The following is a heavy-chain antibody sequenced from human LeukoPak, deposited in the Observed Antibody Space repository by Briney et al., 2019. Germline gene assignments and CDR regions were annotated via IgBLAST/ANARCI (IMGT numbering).Heavy chain of an antibody. CDR3: ARDLYCSSTSCYFRSSVSPRSQPYFQH. Sequence: PGGSLRLSCAASGFTISSYSMNWVRQTPGKGLEWVSSISSSSSYIYNADSVKGRFTISRDNAKNSLYLQMNSLRAEDTAVYYCARDLYCSSTSCYFRSSVSPRSQPYFQHWGQGTLVTVSS. CDR2: ISSSSSYI. CDR1: GFTISSYS. V-gene: IGHV3-21*01. J-gene: IGHJ1*01. D-gene: IGHD2-2*01.